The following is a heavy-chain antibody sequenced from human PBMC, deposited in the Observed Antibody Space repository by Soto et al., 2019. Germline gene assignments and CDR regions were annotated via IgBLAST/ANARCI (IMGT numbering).Heavy chain of an antibody. V-gene: IGHV3-33*01. CDR2: IWLDGVTK. CDR3: ATGDCGKYFDI. CDR1: GFIFDIYG. Sequence: GGSLRLCCEACGFIFDIYGMHWARQTPGKALEGVAIIWLDGVTKYYGNSVKDRFNISRDNAKNPVDLQINSLGAGDTAVYNDATGDCGKYFDIWGQRTPVTV. J-gene: IGHJ4*02. D-gene: IGHD2-21*01.